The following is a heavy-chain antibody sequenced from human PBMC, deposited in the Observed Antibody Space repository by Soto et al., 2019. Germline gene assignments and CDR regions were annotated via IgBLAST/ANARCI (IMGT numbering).Heavy chain of an antibody. J-gene: IGHJ6*02. CDR1: GYSFTNYW. D-gene: IGHD4-17*01. Sequence: GESLKISCNGSGYSFTNYWNSWVRPMPGKGLEWMWRIDPSDAYTNYSPSFQGHVTISADKSISTAYLQWSMLKASDTAMYYCSRQGYGALYGMDVWGQGTTVTVSS. V-gene: IGHV5-10-1*01. CDR2: IDPSDAYT. CDR3: SRQGYGALYGMDV.